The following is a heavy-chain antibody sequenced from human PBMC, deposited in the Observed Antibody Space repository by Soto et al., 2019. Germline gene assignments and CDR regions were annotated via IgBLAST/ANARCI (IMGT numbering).Heavy chain of an antibody. CDR3: ARWGGSGSYYNYYYYYGMDV. D-gene: IGHD3-10*01. CDR1: GCSISSYY. CDR2: IYYSGST. J-gene: IGHJ6*02. Sequence: SETLSLPCAVSGCSISSYYWSWIRQPPGKGLEWIGYIYYSGSTNYNPSLKSRVTISVDTSKNQFSLKLSSVTAADTAVYYCARWGGSGSYYNYYYYYGMDVWGQGTTVTVSS. V-gene: IGHV4-59*01.